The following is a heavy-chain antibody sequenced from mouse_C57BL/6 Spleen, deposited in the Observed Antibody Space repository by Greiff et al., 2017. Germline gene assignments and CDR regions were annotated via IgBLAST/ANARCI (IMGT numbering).Heavy chain of an antibody. CDR2: IYTGDGDT. J-gene: IGHJ4*01. CDR3: ARYAGTENAMDY. V-gene: IGHV1-80*01. CDR1: GYAFSSYW. D-gene: IGHD6-5*01. Sequence: VQLQQSGAELVKPGASVKISCTASGYAFSSYWMNWVQQRPGKGLEWIGQIYTGDGDTNYNGKVKGKATLTTDKSSSTAYMQLRSLTSEDSEVYFCARYAGTENAMDYWGQGTSVTVSS.